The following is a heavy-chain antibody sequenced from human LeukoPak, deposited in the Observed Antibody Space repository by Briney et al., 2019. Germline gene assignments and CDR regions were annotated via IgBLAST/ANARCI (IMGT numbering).Heavy chain of an antibody. Sequence: PSETLSLTCTVSGGSISSYYWSWIRQPAGKGLEWIGRIYTSGSTNYNPSLKSRVTMSVDTSKNQSSLKLSSVTAADTAVYYCARYLDGSGGNNWFDPWGQGTLATVSS. J-gene: IGHJ5*02. CDR1: GGSISSYY. V-gene: IGHV4-4*07. CDR2: IYTSGST. D-gene: IGHD3-10*01. CDR3: ARYLDGSGGNNWFDP.